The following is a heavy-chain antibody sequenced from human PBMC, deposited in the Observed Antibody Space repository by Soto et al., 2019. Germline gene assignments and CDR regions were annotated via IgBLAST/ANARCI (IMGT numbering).Heavy chain of an antibody. Sequence: SVKVSCKASGGTFSSYAISWVRQAPGQGLEWMGGIIPIFGTANYAQKFQGRVTITADESTSTAYMELSSLRSEDTAVYYCAREEVQLYYYYGMDVWGQGTTVTVSS. V-gene: IGHV1-69*13. J-gene: IGHJ6*02. D-gene: IGHD1-1*01. CDR2: IIPIFGTA. CDR3: AREEVQLYYYYGMDV. CDR1: GGTFSSYA.